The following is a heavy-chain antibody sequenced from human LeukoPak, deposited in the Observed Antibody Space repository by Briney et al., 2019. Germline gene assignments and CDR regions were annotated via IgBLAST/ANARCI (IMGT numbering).Heavy chain of an antibody. Sequence: GESLKISCKGSGYSFTSYWIGWVRQMPGKCLEWMGIIYPGDSDTGYSPSFQGQVTISADKSISTAYLQWSSLKASDTAMYYCARHVAVAVLGRWFDPWGQGTLVTVSS. CDR1: GYSFTSYW. CDR3: ARHVAVAVLGRWFDP. CDR2: IYPGDSDT. V-gene: IGHV5-51*01. J-gene: IGHJ5*02. D-gene: IGHD6-19*01.